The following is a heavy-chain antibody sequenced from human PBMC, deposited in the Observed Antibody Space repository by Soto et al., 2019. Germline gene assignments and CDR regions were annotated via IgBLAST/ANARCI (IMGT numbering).Heavy chain of an antibody. V-gene: IGHV4-30-2*01. CDR3: ARGQVVAAPH. Sequence: QLQLQESGSGLVKPSQTLSLTCAVSGGSISSGGYSWSWIRQPPGKGLEWIGYIYHSGSTYYNPSLKVRVTLSGDQAQNPFPLKLSSVTPADTAVYFCARGQVVAAPHWGQGTLVTVS. CDR1: GGSISSGGYS. CDR2: IYHSGST. D-gene: IGHD2-15*01. J-gene: IGHJ4*02.